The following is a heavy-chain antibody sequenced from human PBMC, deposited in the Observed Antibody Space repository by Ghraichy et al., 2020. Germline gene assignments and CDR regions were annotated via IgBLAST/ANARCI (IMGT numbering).Heavy chain of an antibody. CDR2: INHSGNT. V-gene: IGHV4-34*01. Sequence: SQTLSLTCAVYGGSFSGYYWSWIRQPPGKGLERIGEINHSGNTNYNPSLKSRVTISVDTSKNQFSLKLSSVTAADTAVYYCARGASGWYEGYNWFDPWGQGTLVTVSS. CDR1: GGSFSGYY. J-gene: IGHJ5*02. D-gene: IGHD6-19*01. CDR3: ARGASGWYEGYNWFDP.